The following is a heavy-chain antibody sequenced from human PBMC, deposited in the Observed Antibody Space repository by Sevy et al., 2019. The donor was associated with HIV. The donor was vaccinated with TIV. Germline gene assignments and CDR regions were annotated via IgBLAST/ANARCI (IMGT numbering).Heavy chain of an antibody. Sequence: GGSLRLSCVVSGFSFSNYWMTWVRQAPGKGLEWVANIKPDGSVKSYVDSVKVRFPISRDNAKNSLSLQMNSLSAEDTAGYYCARDTNYFFVDVWGKGTTVTVSS. V-gene: IGHV3-7*01. CDR2: IKPDGSVK. CDR3: ARDTNYFFVDV. J-gene: IGHJ6*04. CDR1: GFSFSNYW. D-gene: IGHD1-1*01.